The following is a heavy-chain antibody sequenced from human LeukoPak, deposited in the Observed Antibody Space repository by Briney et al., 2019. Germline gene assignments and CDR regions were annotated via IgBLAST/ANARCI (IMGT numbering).Heavy chain of an antibody. CDR3: ARVSTVVTPAIDY. Sequence: ASVKVSCKASGYTFTGYYMHWVRQAPGQGLEWMGWINPNSGGTNYAQKFQGRVTMTRDASISTAYMELSRLRSDDTAVYYCARVSTVVTPAIDYWGQGTLVTVSS. J-gene: IGHJ4*02. CDR1: GYTFTGYY. V-gene: IGHV1-2*02. CDR2: INPNSGGT. D-gene: IGHD4-23*01.